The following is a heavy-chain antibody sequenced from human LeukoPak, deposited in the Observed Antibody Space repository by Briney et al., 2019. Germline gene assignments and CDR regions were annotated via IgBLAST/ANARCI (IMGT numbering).Heavy chain of an antibody. CDR3: ARGQAAAPSYNWFDP. D-gene: IGHD6-25*01. V-gene: IGHV1-69*13. J-gene: IGHJ5*02. CDR1: GGTFSRYA. CDR2: IIPMFGAP. Sequence: ASVKVSCKASGGTFSRYAISWVRQAPGQGLEWMGGIIPMFGAPNYAQKFEGGVTITADESTSTAYMELNSPRSEDTAVYYCARGQAAAPSYNWFDPWGQGTLVTVSS.